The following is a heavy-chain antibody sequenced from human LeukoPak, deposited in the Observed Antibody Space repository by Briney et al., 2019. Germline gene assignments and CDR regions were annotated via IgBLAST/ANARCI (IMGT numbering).Heavy chain of an antibody. V-gene: IGHV4-59*01. J-gene: IGHJ4*01. D-gene: IGHD6-13*01. CDR1: GASISNYY. Sequence: KPSEILSLTCTVSGASISNYYWSWIRQPPGKGLEWIGYVYYSGGTNYNPSLKSRVTISVDTSKNQFSLHLNSVTAADTAVYYRTRDLWGAGGTNYWGHGTLVTVSS. CDR2: VYYSGGT. CDR3: TRDLWGAGGTNY.